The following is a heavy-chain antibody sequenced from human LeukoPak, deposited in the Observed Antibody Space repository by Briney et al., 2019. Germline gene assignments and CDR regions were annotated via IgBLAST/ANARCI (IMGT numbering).Heavy chain of an antibody. CDR1: GFTFNNYW. J-gene: IGHJ4*02. V-gene: IGHV3-7*01. Sequence: GGSLRLSCAASGFTFNNYWMSWVRQAPGKGLEWLANIKEDGSETRYVDSVKGRFTISRDNAKNSLYLQMNSLRVEDTAVYYCARDLMRQVGYWGQGTLVTVSS. CDR3: ARDLMRQVGY. CDR2: IKEDGSET. D-gene: IGHD2-8*01.